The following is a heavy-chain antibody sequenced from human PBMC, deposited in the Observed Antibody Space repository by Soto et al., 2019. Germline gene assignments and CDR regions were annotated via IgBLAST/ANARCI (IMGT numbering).Heavy chain of an antibody. Sequence: ASVKVSCKASGGTFSTYTISWVRQAPGQGLEWMGWMNPNSGNTGYAQKFQGRVTMTRNTSISTAYMELSSLRSEDTAVYYCARAEGYGDYGLDYYYGMDVWGQGTTVTVSS. CDR3: ARAEGYGDYGLDYYYGMDV. D-gene: IGHD4-17*01. V-gene: IGHV1-8*02. CDR2: MNPNSGNT. J-gene: IGHJ6*02. CDR1: GGTFSTYT.